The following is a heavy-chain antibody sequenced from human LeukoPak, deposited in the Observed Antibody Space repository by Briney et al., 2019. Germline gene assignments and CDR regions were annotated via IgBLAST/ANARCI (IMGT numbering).Heavy chain of an antibody. CDR2: ISGSGAST. J-gene: IGHJ6*02. D-gene: IGHD3-10*01. CDR3: AKAPSPRLGFGVLSMDV. CDR1: GFTFSTYA. V-gene: IGHV3-23*01. Sequence: GGSLRLSCAASGFTFSTYAMSWVRQAPGRGLEWVSTISGSGASTYYADSMKGRFTISRDNSKNTLYVQMNSLRAEDAAVYYCAKAPSPRLGFGVLSMDVWGQGTTVTVSS.